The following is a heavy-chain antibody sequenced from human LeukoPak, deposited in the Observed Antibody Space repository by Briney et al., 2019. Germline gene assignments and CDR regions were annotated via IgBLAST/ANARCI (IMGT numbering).Heavy chain of an antibody. CDR1: GFTFNSYE. Sequence: GGSLRLSCAASGFTFNSYEMNWVRQAPGRGLEWVSYISSSGSIIYYADSVKGRFTISRDNSKNTLYLQMNSLRAEDTAVYYCAKVDTMIVIEDTYFDYWGQGTLVTVSS. CDR3: AKVDTMIVIEDTYFDY. V-gene: IGHV3-48*03. D-gene: IGHD3-22*01. J-gene: IGHJ4*02. CDR2: ISSSGSII.